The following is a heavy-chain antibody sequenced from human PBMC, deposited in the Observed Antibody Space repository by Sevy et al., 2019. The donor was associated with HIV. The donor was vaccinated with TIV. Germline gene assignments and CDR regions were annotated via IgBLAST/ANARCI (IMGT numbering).Heavy chain of an antibody. Sequence: GGSLRLSCGASGFTFSNYAMSWVRQAPGKGLEWVSTFSFGCGKINYADSVKGRFTISRDNSKNTLYLQMHSLRAEDTAVYYCAREGCSKPHDYWGQGTLVTVSS. V-gene: IGHV3-23*01. CDR1: GFTFSNYA. CDR3: AREGCSKPHDY. D-gene: IGHD3-10*02. J-gene: IGHJ4*02. CDR2: FSFGCGKI.